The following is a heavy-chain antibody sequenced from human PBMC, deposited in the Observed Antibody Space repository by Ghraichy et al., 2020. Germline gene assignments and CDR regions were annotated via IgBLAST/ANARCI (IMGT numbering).Heavy chain of an antibody. V-gene: IGHV4-39*01. Sequence: SETLSLTCTVSGGSISSSSYYWGWIRQPPGKGLEWIGSIYYSGSTYYNPSLKSRVTISVDTSKNQFSLKLSSVTAADTAVYYCARGALSQNPFQHWGQGTLVTVPS. CDR1: GGSISSSSYY. D-gene: IGHD3-9*01. J-gene: IGHJ1*01. CDR2: IYYSGST. CDR3: ARGALSQNPFQH.